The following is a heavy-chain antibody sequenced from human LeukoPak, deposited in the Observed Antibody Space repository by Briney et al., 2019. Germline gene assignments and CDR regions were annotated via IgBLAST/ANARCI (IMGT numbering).Heavy chain of an antibody. V-gene: IGHV4-61*02. D-gene: IGHD2-15*01. CDR3: ATGLKQDNWFDP. CDR2: IHTSGST. J-gene: IGHJ5*02. Sequence: SQTLSLTCTVSGGSISSGSYYWSWIRQPAGKGLEWIGRIHTSGSTNYNPSLKSRVTISVDTSKNQFSLKLSSVTAADTAVYYCATGLKQDNWFDPWGQGTLVTVSS. CDR1: GGSISSGSYY.